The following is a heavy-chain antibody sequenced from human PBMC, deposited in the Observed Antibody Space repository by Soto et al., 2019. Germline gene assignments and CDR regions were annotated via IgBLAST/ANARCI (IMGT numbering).Heavy chain of an antibody. D-gene: IGHD3-22*01. Sequence: SETLSLTCTVSGGSISSYYWSWIRQPPGKGLEWIGYIYYSGSTNYNPSLKSRVTISVDTSKNQFSLKLSSVTAADTAVYYCARVGYDSSGYYSYYFDYWGQGTLVTVS. CDR3: ARVGYDSSGYYSYYFDY. CDR2: IYYSGST. CDR1: GGSISSYY. V-gene: IGHV4-59*01. J-gene: IGHJ4*02.